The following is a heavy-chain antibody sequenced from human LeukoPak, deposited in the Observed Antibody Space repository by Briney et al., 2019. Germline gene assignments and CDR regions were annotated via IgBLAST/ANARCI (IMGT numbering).Heavy chain of an antibody. CDR2: ISSSGGST. Sequence: GGSLRLSCAASGFTFSSYAMSWVRQAPAKGLEWVSAISSSGGSTYYADSVKGRFTISRDNSKNTLYLQMNSLRAEDTAVYYCAKDVGIGSSGWYDPWYFDYWGQGTLVTVSS. J-gene: IGHJ4*02. D-gene: IGHD6-19*01. CDR1: GFTFSSYA. V-gene: IGHV3-23*01. CDR3: AKDVGIGSSGWYDPWYFDY.